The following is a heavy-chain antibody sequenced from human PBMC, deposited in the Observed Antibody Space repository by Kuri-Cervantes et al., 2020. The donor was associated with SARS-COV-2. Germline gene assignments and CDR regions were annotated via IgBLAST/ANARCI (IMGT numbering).Heavy chain of an antibody. J-gene: IGHJ3*02. CDR3: AKDQQRRYCSSTSCYFSGFDI. D-gene: IGHD2-2*01. CDR1: GFTFSSYG. Sequence: GGSLRLSCAASGFTFSSYGMHWVRQAPGKGLEWVAFIRYDGSNKYYADSVKGRFTISRDNSKNTLYLQMNSLRAEDTAVYYCAKDQQRRYCSSTSCYFSGFDIWGQGTMVTVSS. CDR2: IRYDGSNK. V-gene: IGHV3-30*02.